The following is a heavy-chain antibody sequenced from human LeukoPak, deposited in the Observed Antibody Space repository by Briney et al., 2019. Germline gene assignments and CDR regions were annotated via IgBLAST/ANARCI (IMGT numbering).Heavy chain of an antibody. CDR1: GYTFTGYY. Sequence: ASVKVSCKASGYTFTGYYMHWVRQAPGQGLEWMGWINPNSGGTSYAQKFQGRVTMTRDTSISTAYMELSRLRSDDTAVYYCARVSSGWYYYYGMDVWGQGTTVTVSS. CDR3: ARVSSGWYYYYGMDV. CDR2: INPNSGGT. V-gene: IGHV1-2*02. D-gene: IGHD6-19*01. J-gene: IGHJ6*02.